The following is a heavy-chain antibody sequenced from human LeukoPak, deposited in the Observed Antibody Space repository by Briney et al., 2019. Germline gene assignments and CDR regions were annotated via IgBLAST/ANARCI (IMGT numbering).Heavy chain of an antibody. V-gene: IGHV3-30-3*01. J-gene: IGHJ4*02. CDR2: ISYDGSNK. CDR1: GFTFSSYA. CDR3: ARDLLFGDSYGQFDY. D-gene: IGHD5-18*01. Sequence: PGGSLRLSCAASGFTFSSYAMHWVRQAPGKGLEWVAVISYDGSNKYYADSVKGRFTISRDNSKNTLYLQMNSLRAEDTAVYYCARDLLFGDSYGQFDYWGQGTLVAVSS.